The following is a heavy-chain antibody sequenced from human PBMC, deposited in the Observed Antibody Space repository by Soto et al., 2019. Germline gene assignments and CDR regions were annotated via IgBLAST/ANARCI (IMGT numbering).Heavy chain of an antibody. D-gene: IGHD2-2*01. CDR3: ARDRRTVEKTRSYSYYHGTDV. CDR2: IIPIFGTS. V-gene: IGHV1-69*06. CDR1: GGTFSTYA. J-gene: IGHJ6*02. Sequence: GASVKVSCKASGGTFSTYAISWIRQAPGQGLEWMGGIIPIFGTSNYAQRFQGRVTITADKSTSTAYMELRSLRSEDTAVYYCARDRRTVEKTRSYSYYHGTDVWGQGTTVTVSS.